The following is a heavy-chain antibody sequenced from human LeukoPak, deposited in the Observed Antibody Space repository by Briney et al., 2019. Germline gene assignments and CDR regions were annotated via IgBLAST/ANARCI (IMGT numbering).Heavy chain of an antibody. CDR3: ARQDWIAVAGNCWFDP. CDR2: IYYSGST. D-gene: IGHD6-19*01. J-gene: IGHJ5*02. Sequence: PSETLSLTCTVSGGSISSSSYYWGWIRQPPGKGLEWIGSIYYSGSTYYNPSLKSRVTISVDTSKNQFSLKLSSVTAADTAVYYCARQDWIAVAGNCWFDPWGQGTLVTVSS. V-gene: IGHV4-39*01. CDR1: GGSISSSSYY.